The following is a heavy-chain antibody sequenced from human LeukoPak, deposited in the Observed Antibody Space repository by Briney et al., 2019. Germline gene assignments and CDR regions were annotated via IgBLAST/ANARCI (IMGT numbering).Heavy chain of an antibody. V-gene: IGHV1-69*04. CDR2: IIPILGIA. J-gene: IGHJ4*02. D-gene: IGHD1-20*01. Sequence: SVKVSCKASGGTFSSHAISWVRQAPGQGLEWMGRIIPILGIANYAQKFQGRVTITADKSTSTAYMELSSLRSEDTAVYYCAAPITGTTSSYYFDYWGQGTLVTVSS. CDR3: AAPITGTTSSYYFDY. CDR1: GGTFSSHA.